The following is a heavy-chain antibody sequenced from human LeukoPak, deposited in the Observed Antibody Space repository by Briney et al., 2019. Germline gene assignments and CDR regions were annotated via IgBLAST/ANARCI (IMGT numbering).Heavy chain of an antibody. J-gene: IGHJ6*03. CDR1: GGSISSYY. Sequence: RTSETLSLTCTVSGGSISSYYWSWIRQPPGKGLEWIGYIYYSGSTNYNPSLKSRVTISVDTSKNQFSLKLSSVTAADTAVYYCARGPRLAVPYYMDVWGKGTTVTVSS. CDR3: ARGPRLAVPYYMDV. V-gene: IGHV4-59*01. D-gene: IGHD6-19*01. CDR2: IYYSGST.